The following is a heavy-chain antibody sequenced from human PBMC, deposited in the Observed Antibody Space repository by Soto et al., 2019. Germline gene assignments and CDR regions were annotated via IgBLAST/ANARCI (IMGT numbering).Heavy chain of an antibody. CDR1: GFTFSHFA. Sequence: EVQLLESGGGLVQPGGSLRLSCAASGFTFSHFAMSWVRQAPGKGLEWVSTLSGGDDSTYYADSVKDRFTISRDNSKNTLYLQLNSLTAEDTAVYYCAKKYHYGSGTYLYYFDYWGQGTLVTVSS. V-gene: IGHV3-23*01. CDR2: LSGGDDST. D-gene: IGHD3-10*01. J-gene: IGHJ4*02. CDR3: AKKYHYGSGTYLYYFDY.